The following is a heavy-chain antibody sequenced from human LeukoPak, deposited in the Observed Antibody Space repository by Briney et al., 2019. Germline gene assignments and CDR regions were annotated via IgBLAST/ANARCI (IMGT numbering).Heavy chain of an antibody. V-gene: IGHV1-8*01. CDR2: MNPNSGNT. J-gene: IGHJ6*02. D-gene: IGHD3-3*01. CDR1: GYTFTSYD. CDR3: PSSYPPYYSALWSGYYPYYYYGLHV. Sequence: ASVTVSCKASGYTFTSYDIKWGRQAAGEGVEGKGWMNPNSGNTDYAQQFQLSLTLPRNTPLSTAYIQLRTLTSEDTAVYYCPSSYPPYYSALWSGYYPYYYYGLHVWVQGTTVTVSS.